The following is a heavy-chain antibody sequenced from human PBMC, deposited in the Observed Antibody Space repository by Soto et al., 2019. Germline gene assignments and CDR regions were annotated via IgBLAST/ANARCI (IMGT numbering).Heavy chain of an antibody. CDR1: CFTFINFG. V-gene: IGHV3-23*01. CDR2: LTGNGGTT. J-gene: IGHJ4*02. CDR3: ARGGQYQQPYQFDF. Sequence: GGSLRLSCESSCFTFINFGMSWVRQAPGKGLEWVSGLTGNGGTTYYADSVKGRFTISRDNSKNTLSLQMNSLRVDDTAVYYCARGGQYQQPYQFDFWGQGTLVTVSS. D-gene: IGHD2-2*01.